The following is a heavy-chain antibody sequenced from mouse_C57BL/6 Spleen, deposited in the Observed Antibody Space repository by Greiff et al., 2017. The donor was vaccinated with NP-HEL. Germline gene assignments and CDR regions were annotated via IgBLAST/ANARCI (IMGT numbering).Heavy chain of an antibody. D-gene: IGHD1-1*01. J-gene: IGHJ3*01. CDR3: TTPGNYGSSYGFAY. CDR2: IDPENGDT. V-gene: IGHV14-4*01. Sequence: EVQLQQSGAELVRPGASVKLSCTASGFNIKDDYMHWVKQRPEQGLEWIGWIDPENGDTEYASKFQGKATITADTSSNTAYLQLSSLTSEDTAVYYCTTPGNYGSSYGFAYWGQGTLVTVSA. CDR1: GFNIKDDY.